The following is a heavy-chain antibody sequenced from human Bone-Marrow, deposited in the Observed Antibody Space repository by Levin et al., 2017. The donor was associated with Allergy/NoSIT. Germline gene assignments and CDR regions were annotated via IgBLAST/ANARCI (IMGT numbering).Heavy chain of an antibody. CDR3: ARVPVTDGAAAGTTGLDAFDI. Sequence: SETLSLTCAVYGGSFSGYYWSWIRQPPGKGLEWIGEINHSGSTNYNPSLKSRVTISVDTSKNQFSLKLSSVTAADTAVYYCARVPVTDGAAAGTTGLDAFDIWGQGTMVTVSS. CDR2: INHSGST. D-gene: IGHD6-13*01. V-gene: IGHV4-34*01. CDR1: GGSFSGYY. J-gene: IGHJ3*02.